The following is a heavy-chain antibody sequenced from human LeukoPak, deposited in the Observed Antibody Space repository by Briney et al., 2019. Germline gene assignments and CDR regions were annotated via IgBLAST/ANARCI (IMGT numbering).Heavy chain of an antibody. CDR2: MNPSSGVT. D-gene: IGHD2-15*01. CDR3: ASRAASVTLGY. CDR1: GYTFTGYQ. Sequence: GASVKVSCKASGYTFTGYQVHWLRQATGQGLEWMGRMNPSSGVTNYAQRFQGRATITRDTSINTAYLDLSALKSDDTAVYYCASRAASVTLGYWGQGTLVTVSS. V-gene: IGHV1-2*06. J-gene: IGHJ4*02.